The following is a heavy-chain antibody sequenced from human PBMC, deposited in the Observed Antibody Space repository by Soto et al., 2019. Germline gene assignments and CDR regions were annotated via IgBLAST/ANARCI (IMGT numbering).Heavy chain of an antibody. CDR1: GGSFSGYY. D-gene: IGHD2-15*01. CDR3: ARPSCSGGSCLDY. CDR2: INHSGST. J-gene: IGHJ4*02. Sequence: SETLSLTCAVYGGSFSGYYWSWIRQPPGKGLEWIGEINHSGSTNYNPSLKSRVTISVDTSKNQFSLKLSSVTAADTAVYYCARPSCSGGSCLDYWGQGTLVTVSS. V-gene: IGHV4-34*01.